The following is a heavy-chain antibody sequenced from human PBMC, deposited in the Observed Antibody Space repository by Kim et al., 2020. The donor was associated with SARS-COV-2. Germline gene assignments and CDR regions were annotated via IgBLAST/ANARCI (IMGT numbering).Heavy chain of an antibody. Sequence: GGSLRLSCAASGFTFSSYEMNWVRQAPGKGLEWVSYISSSGSTIYYADSVKGRFTISRDNAKNSLYPQMNSLRAEDTAVYYCARDCVDYDILTGYYTPNRFDYWGQGTLVTVSS. V-gene: IGHV3-48*03. CDR3: ARDCVDYDILTGYYTPNRFDY. CDR2: ISSSGSTI. D-gene: IGHD3-9*01. CDR1: GFTFSSYE. J-gene: IGHJ4*02.